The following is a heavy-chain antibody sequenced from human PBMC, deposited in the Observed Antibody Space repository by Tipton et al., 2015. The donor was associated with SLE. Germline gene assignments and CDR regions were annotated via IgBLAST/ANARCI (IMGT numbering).Heavy chain of an antibody. CDR1: GGSISSGSYY. V-gene: IGHV4-39*07. Sequence: TLSLTCTVSGGSISSGSYYWSWIRQPPGKGLEWIGSIYYSGSTYYNPSLKSRVTISVDTSKNQFSLKLSSVTAADTAVYYCARSHHDILEVDYWGQGTLVTVSS. CDR2: IYYSGST. CDR3: ARSHHDILEVDY. J-gene: IGHJ4*02. D-gene: IGHD3-9*01.